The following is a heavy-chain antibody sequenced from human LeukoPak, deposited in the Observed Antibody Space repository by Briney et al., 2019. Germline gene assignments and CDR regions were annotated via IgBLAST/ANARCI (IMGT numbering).Heavy chain of an antibody. D-gene: IGHD2-15*01. V-gene: IGHV3-48*01. CDR3: AREGGYSYYMDV. Sequence: PGGSLRLSCAASGFTFSSYSMNWVRQAPGKGLEWVSYISSSSTIYYADSVKGRFTISRDNAKNPLYLQMNSLRAEDTAVYYCAREGGYSYYMDVWGKGTTVTVSS. J-gene: IGHJ6*03. CDR1: GFTFSSYS. CDR2: ISSSSTI.